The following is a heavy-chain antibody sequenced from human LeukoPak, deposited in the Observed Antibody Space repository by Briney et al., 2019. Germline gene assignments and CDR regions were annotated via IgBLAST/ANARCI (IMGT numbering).Heavy chain of an antibody. CDR3: AIRYSSSQPTSYYYYYYMDV. CDR2: INHSGST. Sequence: SETLSLTCAVYGGSFSGYYWSWIRQPPGKGLEWIGEINHSGSTNYNPSLKSRVTISVDTSKNQFSLKLSSVTAADTAVYYCAIRYSSSQPTSYYYYYYMDVWGKGTTVTVSS. CDR1: GGSFSGYY. D-gene: IGHD6-13*01. J-gene: IGHJ6*03. V-gene: IGHV4-34*01.